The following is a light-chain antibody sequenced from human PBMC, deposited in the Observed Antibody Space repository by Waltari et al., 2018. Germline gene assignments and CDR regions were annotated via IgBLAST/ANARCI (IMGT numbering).Light chain of an antibody. CDR2: EVK. CDR1: SSDVGGHTY. CDR3: SSYVDSNNIL. V-gene: IGLV2-8*01. J-gene: IGLJ2*01. Sequence: QSALTQPPSASGSPGQSDTISCTGVSSDVGGHTYVSWYQQHPGKAPKVMLYEVKNRPSGVPDRFAGSKSGNTASLTVSGLQAEDEASYYCSSYVDSNNILFGGGTKLTVL.